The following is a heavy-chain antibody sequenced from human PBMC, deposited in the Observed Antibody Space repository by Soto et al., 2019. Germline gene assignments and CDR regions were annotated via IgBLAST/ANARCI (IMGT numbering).Heavy chain of an antibody. V-gene: IGHV4-31*03. J-gene: IGHJ5*01. CDR3: AREEAVRLERRFDS. CDR1: GGSIRSNGYS. Sequence: TLSLTCTVSGGSIRSNGYSWNWIRQHPGKGLEWIGYIYYSGSTYYNPSLKSRLTISIDTSQNLFSLKLSSVTAADTAVYFCAREEAVRLERRFDSWGQGNLVTVSS. D-gene: IGHD6-6*01. CDR2: IYYSGST.